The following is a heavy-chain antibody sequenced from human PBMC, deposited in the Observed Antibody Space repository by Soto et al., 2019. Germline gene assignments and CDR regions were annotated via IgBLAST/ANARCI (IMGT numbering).Heavy chain of an antibody. Sequence: QVQLVESGGGVVQPGRSLRLSCAVSGFTVSTYGMHWVRQAPGKGLAWVAVISRDGGTKYYADSVKGRFTISRDNSRNTLFLEMNSLRSDDMAVYYCTGEVASGYWGQGTLVTVSS. CDR1: GFTVSTYG. V-gene: IGHV3-30*03. CDR2: ISRDGGTK. CDR3: TGEVASGY. J-gene: IGHJ4*02. D-gene: IGHD2-8*02.